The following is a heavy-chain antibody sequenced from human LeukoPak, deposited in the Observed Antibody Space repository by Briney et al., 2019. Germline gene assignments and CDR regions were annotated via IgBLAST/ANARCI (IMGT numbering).Heavy chain of an antibody. CDR2: IGTSSSSI. V-gene: IGHV3-48*01. CDR1: GFTFSSYS. Sequence: GGSLRLSCAASGFTFSSYSMNWVRHAPGKGLEWVSYIGTSSSSIYYADSVKGRFTISRDNSKNSLYLQMNSLRAEDTAVYYCARVVVVTAIRGAEYFQHWGQGTLVTVSS. D-gene: IGHD2-21*02. CDR3: ARVVVVTAIRGAEYFQH. J-gene: IGHJ1*01.